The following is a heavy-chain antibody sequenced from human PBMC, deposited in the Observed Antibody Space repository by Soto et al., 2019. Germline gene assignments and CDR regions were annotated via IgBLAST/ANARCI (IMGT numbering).Heavy chain of an antibody. V-gene: IGHV3-53*04. J-gene: IGHJ6*03. Sequence: GGSLRLSCAASGFTVSSNYMSWVRQAPGKGLEWVSVIYSGGSTYYPDSVKGRFTISRHNSKKTLYLQMNSLRAEDTAVYYCARDRHPSDIAAAGTHYRWYYMDVWGKGTTVTVSS. CDR3: ARDRHPSDIAAAGTHYRWYYMDV. CDR1: GFTVSSNY. D-gene: IGHD6-13*01. CDR2: IYSGGST.